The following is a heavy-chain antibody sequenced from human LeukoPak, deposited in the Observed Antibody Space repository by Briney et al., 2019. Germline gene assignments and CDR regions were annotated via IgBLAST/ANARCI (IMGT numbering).Heavy chain of an antibody. V-gene: IGHV1-69*01. J-gene: IGHJ3*02. CDR2: IIPIFGTA. CDR1: GGTFSSYA. D-gene: IGHD4-17*01. CDR3: ASPMTTVTTSAFDI. Sequence: SVKVSCKASGGTFSSYAISWVRQAPGQGLEWMGGIIPIFGTANYAQKFQGRVTITADESTSTAYMELSSLRSEDTAVYYCASPMTTVTTSAFDIWGQRTMVTVSS.